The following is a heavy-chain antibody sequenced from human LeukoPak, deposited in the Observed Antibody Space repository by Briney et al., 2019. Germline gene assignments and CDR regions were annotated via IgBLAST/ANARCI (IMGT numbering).Heavy chain of an antibody. CDR1: GFTFSSYG. Sequence: PGGSLRLSCAASGFTFSSYGMHWVRQAPGKGLEWVSYISSSSSTIYYADSVKGRFTISRVNAKNSLYLQMNSLRAEDTALYYCARATRGYSYGYLGDWGQGTLVTVSS. CDR3: ARATRGYSYGYLGD. D-gene: IGHD5-18*01. J-gene: IGHJ4*02. CDR2: ISSSSSTI. V-gene: IGHV3-48*01.